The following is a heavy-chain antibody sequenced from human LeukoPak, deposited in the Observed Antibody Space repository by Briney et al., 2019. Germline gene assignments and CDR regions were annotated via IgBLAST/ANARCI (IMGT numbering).Heavy chain of an antibody. V-gene: IGHV3-30*02. D-gene: IGHD3-10*01. J-gene: IGHJ4*02. CDR1: GFTFSSYG. CDR3: AKLTLLYGPADY. Sequence: GGSLRLSCAASGFTFSSYGMHWVRQAPGKGLEWVAFIRYDGSNKYYADSVKGRFTISRDNSKDTLYLQMNSLRAEDTAVYYCAKLTLLYGPADYWGQGTLVTVSS. CDR2: IRYDGSNK.